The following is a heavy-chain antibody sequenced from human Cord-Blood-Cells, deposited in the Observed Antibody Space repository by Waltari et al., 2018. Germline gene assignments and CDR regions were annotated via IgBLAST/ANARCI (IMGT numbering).Heavy chain of an antibody. V-gene: IGHV3-21*01. J-gene: IGHJ3*02. Sequence: EVKLVVSGGGLVKLGGYLRLSCAASGSTFGGYRLNGVSQAPGKGLEWDSTISSSSSYIYYADSVKGRFTISRDNAKNSLYLQMNSLRAEDMAVYYCARVRGLRHAFDIWGQGTMVTVSS. D-gene: IGHD2-21*01. CDR2: ISSSSSYI. CDR3: ARVRGLRHAFDI. CDR1: GSTFGGYR.